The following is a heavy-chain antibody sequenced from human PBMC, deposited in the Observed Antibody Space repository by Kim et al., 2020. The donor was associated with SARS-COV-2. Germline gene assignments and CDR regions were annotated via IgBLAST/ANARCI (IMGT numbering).Heavy chain of an antibody. J-gene: IGHJ6*02. CDR2: IYTSGST. CDR1: GGSISSGSYY. CDR3: ARDPKYYYDSSGYYYVPHGMDV. D-gene: IGHD3-22*01. V-gene: IGHV4-61*02. Sequence: SETLSLTCTVSGGSISSGSYYWSWIRQPAGKGLEWIGRIYTSGSTNYNPSLKSRVTISVDTSKNQFSLKLSSVTAADTAVYYCARDPKYYYDSSGYYYVPHGMDVWGQGTTVTVSS.